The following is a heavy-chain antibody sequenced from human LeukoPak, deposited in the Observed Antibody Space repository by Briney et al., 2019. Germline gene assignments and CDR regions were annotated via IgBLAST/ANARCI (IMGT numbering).Heavy chain of an antibody. Sequence: PGGSLRLSCAASGFTFSTYAMSWVRKAPGRGLEWVSTISRTGDGTYYADSVEGRFTISRDNSNNMLYVQMYSLRAEDTAVYYCAKDVTGRYYGGDLWGQGTLVTVSS. CDR2: ISRTGDGT. CDR3: AKDVTGRYYGGDL. D-gene: IGHD2-21*01. V-gene: IGHV3-23*01. CDR1: GFTFSTYA. J-gene: IGHJ5*02.